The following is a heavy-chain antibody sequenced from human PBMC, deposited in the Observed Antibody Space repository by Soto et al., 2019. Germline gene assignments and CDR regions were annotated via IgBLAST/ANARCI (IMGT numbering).Heavy chain of an antibody. CDR3: AKDMDRLGELRGYFQN. D-gene: IGHD3-16*01. J-gene: IGHJ1*01. CDR1: GFIFEDFA. CDR2: INWNGVNK. Sequence: EVQLVESGGGLEQPGRSLRLSCTVSGFIFEDFAMHWVRQAPGQGLEWVSGINWNGVNKGYAESVLGRFTISRDNAKKSLYMDMNYLGPEDTALYFCAKDMDRLGELRGYFQNWGQGTLVTVSS. V-gene: IGHV3-9*01.